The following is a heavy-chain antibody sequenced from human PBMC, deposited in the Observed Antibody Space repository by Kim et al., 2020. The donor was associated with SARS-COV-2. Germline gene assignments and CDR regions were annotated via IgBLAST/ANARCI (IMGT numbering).Heavy chain of an antibody. Sequence: SVKVSCKASGGTFSSYAISWVRQAPGQGLEWMGRIIPILGIANYAQKFQGRVTITADKSTSTAYMELSSLRSEDTAVYYCARTGLGQQSTPLYFDYWGQGTLVTVSS. D-gene: IGHD6-13*01. CDR1: GGTFSSYA. V-gene: IGHV1-69*04. CDR3: ARTGLGQQSTPLYFDY. CDR2: IIPILGIA. J-gene: IGHJ4*02.